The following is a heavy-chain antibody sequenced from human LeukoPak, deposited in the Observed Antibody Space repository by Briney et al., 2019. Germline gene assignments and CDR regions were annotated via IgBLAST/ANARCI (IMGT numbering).Heavy chain of an antibody. V-gene: IGHV3-73*01. D-gene: IGHD2-15*01. CDR2: IRSKANSYAT. J-gene: IGHJ6*03. CDR3: TRLLSGGSYYCYYMDV. Sequence: PGGSLRLSCAASGFTFSGSAMHWVRQASGKGLEWVGRIRSKANSYATAYAASVKGRFTISRDDSKNTAYLQMNSLKTEDTAVYYCTRLLSGGSYYCYYMDVWGKGTTVTVSS. CDR1: GFTFSGSA.